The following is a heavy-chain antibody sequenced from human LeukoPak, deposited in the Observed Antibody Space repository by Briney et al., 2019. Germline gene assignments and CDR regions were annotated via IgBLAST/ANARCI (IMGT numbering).Heavy chain of an antibody. V-gene: IGHV3-23*01. J-gene: IGHJ4*02. CDR2: IFGSGGSP. D-gene: IGHD5-18*01. Sequence: GGSLRLSCEASGFTFGSHAMYWVRQAPGKGLEWVAGIFGSGGSPHYADPVKGRFTISRDNSRNTVYLQINSLRAEDTAVDYCGKTTVGYSSGQKPAWPVDYWGQGTLVTVSS. CDR3: GKTTVGYSSGQKPAWPVDY. CDR1: GFTFGSHA.